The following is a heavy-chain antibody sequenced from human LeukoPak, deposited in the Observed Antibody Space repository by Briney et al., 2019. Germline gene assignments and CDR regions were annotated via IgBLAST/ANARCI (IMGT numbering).Heavy chain of an antibody. Sequence: SVKVSRKASGGTFSPYVINWVRQAPGQGLEWMGGIIPIFGTAISAQKFQGRVTITADESTSTAYMELSSLRSEDTAVYYCARDIRNWFDPWGQGTLVTVSS. CDR1: GGTFSPYV. V-gene: IGHV1-69*13. CDR2: IIPIFGTA. CDR3: ARDIRNWFDP. J-gene: IGHJ5*02.